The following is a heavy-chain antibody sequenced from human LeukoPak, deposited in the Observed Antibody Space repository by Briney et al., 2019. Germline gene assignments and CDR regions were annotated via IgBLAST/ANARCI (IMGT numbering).Heavy chain of an antibody. CDR3: ARAPRVGTTYYYYYYGMDV. J-gene: IGHJ6*02. CDR1: GYTLTGYY. CDR2: INPNSGGT. V-gene: IGHV1-2*02. D-gene: IGHD1-1*01. Sequence: ASVKVSCKASGYTLTGYYMHWVRQAPGQGLEWMGWINPNSGGTNYAQKFQGRVTMTRDTSISTAYMELSRLRSDDTAVYYCARAPRVGTTYYYYYYGMDVWGQGTTVTVSS.